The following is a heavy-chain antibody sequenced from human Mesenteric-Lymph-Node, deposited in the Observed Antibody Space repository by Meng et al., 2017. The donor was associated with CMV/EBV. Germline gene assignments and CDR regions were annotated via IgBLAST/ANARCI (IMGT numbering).Heavy chain of an antibody. Sequence: EVTLGGSGGGWGQPGGSLSLSCAASGFNVRDKYMSWVRQAPGKGLEWVCIIYRGDNTYYIDSVKDRFTVSRDNSKNTMYLQMNSLRVEDTAVYYCTGDSVSNPNLDYWGQGTLVTVSS. CDR3: TGDSVSNPNLDY. V-gene: IGHV3-66*01. CDR2: IYRGDNT. CDR1: GFNVRDKY. D-gene: IGHD3-10*01. J-gene: IGHJ4*02.